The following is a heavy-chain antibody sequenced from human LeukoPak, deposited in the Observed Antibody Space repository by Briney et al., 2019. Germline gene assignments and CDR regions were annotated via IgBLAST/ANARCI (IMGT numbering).Heavy chain of an antibody. D-gene: IGHD6-19*01. J-gene: IGHJ4*01. Sequence: GRSLRLSCAASGFTFSSYGMHWVRQAPGKGLEWVAVIWYDGSNKYYADSVKGRFTISRDNSKNTLSLQMNSLRAEDTAVYYCAKEAVDGDYFGGIYFDYWGQGTLVTVSS. CDR2: IWYDGSNK. CDR3: AKEAVDGDYFGGIYFDY. V-gene: IGHV3-33*06. CDR1: GFTFSSYG.